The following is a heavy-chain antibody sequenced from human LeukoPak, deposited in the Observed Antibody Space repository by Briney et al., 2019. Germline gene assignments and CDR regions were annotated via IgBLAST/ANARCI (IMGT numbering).Heavy chain of an antibody. Sequence: PGGSLRLSCAASGFTFSSYAMSWVRQAPGKGLEWIGHIYYSGSTTYNPSLKSRVTISVDTSKIQFSLKLSSVTAADTAVYYCARASYYYESGGYAYFFDYWGQGPLVTVSA. CDR3: ARASYYYESGGYAYFFDY. V-gene: IGHV4-59*01. CDR1: GFTFSSYA. J-gene: IGHJ4*02. D-gene: IGHD3-22*01. CDR2: IYYSGST.